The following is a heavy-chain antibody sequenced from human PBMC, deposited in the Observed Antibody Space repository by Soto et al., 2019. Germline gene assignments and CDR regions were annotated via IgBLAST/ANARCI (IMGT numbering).Heavy chain of an antibody. J-gene: IGHJ6*02. D-gene: IGHD6-13*01. CDR3: ARGIPGHYGVDV. CDR2: IKSDGSNT. Sequence: EVQLVESGGAVVQPRGSLGLSCEASGFDINTYWMHWVRQGPGKGLVWVSRIKSDGSNTDYPDSVKGRFTISRDNAKNTLYLQLHSLRAEDTAVYYCARGIPGHYGVDVWGQVTTVTVSS. V-gene: IGHV3-74*01. CDR1: GFDINTYW.